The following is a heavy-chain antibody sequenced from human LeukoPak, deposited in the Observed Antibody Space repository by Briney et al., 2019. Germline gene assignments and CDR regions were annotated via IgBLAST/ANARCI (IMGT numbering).Heavy chain of an antibody. CDR3: ARGRSAVVVITRWFDP. CDR1: GGSFSGYY. V-gene: IGHV4-34*01. CDR2: INHSGST. Sequence: SETLSLTCAVYGGSFSGYYWSWIRQPPGKGLEWIGEINHSGSTNYNPSLKSRVTISVDTSKNQFSLKLSSVTAADTAVYYCARGRSAVVVITRWFDPWGQGTLVTVSS. D-gene: IGHD3-22*01. J-gene: IGHJ5*02.